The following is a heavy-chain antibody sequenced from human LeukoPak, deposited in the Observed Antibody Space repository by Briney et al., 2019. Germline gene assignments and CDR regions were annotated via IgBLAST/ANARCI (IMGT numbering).Heavy chain of an antibody. J-gene: IGHJ5*02. CDR3: ASQARYFDWLFPNWFDP. V-gene: IGHV1-2*02. Sequence: ASVKVSCKASGYTFTGYYMHWVRQAPGQGLEWMGWINPNSGGTNYAQKFQGRVTMTRDTSISTAYMELSRLRSDDTAVYYCASQARYFDWLFPNWFDPWGQGTLVTVSS. CDR1: GYTFTGYY. CDR2: INPNSGGT. D-gene: IGHD3-9*01.